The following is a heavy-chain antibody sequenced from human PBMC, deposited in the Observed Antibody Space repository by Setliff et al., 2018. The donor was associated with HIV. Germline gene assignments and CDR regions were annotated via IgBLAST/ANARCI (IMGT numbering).Heavy chain of an antibody. Sequence: PGGSLRLSCAASGFTCSDAWMSWVRQAPGKGLEWVGRIKSDVDGGTIDYAAPVKGRFTISRDDSQNTLYLQMNSLKTEDTALYYCTTYNWKDGLGFDIWGQGTMVTVSS. D-gene: IGHD1-1*01. V-gene: IGHV3-15*01. CDR2: IKSDVDGGTI. J-gene: IGHJ3*02. CDR1: GFTCSDAW. CDR3: TTYNWKDGLGFDI.